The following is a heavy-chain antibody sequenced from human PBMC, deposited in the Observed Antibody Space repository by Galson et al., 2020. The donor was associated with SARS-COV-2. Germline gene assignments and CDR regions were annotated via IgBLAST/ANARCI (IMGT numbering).Heavy chain of an antibody. CDR2: ITPSGNI. CDR3: ARGSRDVTMVLIIATSASYYCDL. V-gene: IGHV4-34*01. J-gene: IGHJ4*02. Sequence: SQASETLSLTCAVYGGSFRGYYWGWIRQSPGKGLEWIGEITPSGNINNNPALKSRLTISKDTSKNQFSLRLRSVTAADTARYFCARGSRDVTMVLIIATSASYYCDLWGQGSLVTVSS. D-gene: IGHD2-8*01. CDR1: GGSFRGYY.